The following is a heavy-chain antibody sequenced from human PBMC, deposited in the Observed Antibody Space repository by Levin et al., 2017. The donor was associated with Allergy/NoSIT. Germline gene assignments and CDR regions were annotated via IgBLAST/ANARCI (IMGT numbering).Heavy chain of an antibody. V-gene: IGHV4-31*03. CDR1: GASIQSDNYY. J-gene: IGHJ3*02. D-gene: IGHD5-12*01. CDR2: IYYTGRV. Sequence: KSSETLSLTCTVSGASIQSDNYYWGWIRQHPEKGLEWIGYIYYTGRVHYNPSLESRVSISRDTSKNHFFLTLTSVTAADRAVYFCARGVDVVATTDAFDIWGQGTRVTVSS. CDR3: ARGVDVVATTDAFDI.